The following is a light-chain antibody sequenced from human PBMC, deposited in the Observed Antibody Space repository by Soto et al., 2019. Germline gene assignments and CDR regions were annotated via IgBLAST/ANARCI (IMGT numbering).Light chain of an antibody. CDR2: GAS. V-gene: IGKV3-20*01. CDR3: QQYGSSPPWT. CDR1: QSVSSSY. J-gene: IGKJ1*01. Sequence: EIVLTQSPATLSLSTGERATLSCRAIQSVSSSYLAWYQQKPGQAPRLLIYGASSRATGIPDRFSGSGSGTDFTLTISRLEPEDFAVYYCQQYGSSPPWTFGQGTKVDIK.